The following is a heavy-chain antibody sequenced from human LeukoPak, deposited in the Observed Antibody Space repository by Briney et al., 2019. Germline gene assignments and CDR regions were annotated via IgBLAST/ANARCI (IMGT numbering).Heavy chain of an antibody. CDR3: ARDKEVVVVPNDSQGAFDI. V-gene: IGHV1-69*13. CDR1: GGTFSSYA. J-gene: IGHJ3*02. D-gene: IGHD2-2*01. CDR2: IIPIFGTA. Sequence: GASVKVSCKASGGTFSSYAISWVRQAPGQGLEWMGGIIPIFGTANYAQKFQGRVTITADESTSTAYMELNSLRSEDTAVYYCARDKEVVVVPNDSQGAFDIWGQGTMVTVSS.